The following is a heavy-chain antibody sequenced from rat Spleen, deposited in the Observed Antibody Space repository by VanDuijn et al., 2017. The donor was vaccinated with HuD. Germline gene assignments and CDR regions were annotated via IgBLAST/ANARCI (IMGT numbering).Heavy chain of an antibody. CDR1: GFTFSDYY. CDR3: ARAGYLRDWYFDF. D-gene: IGHD2-2*01. V-gene: IGHV5-29*01. CDR2: ISSDGGRN. J-gene: IGHJ1*01. Sequence: EVQLVESDGGLVQPGRSLKLSCAASGFTFSDYYMAWVRQAPTKGLEWVATISSDGGRNFYRDSVKGRFTISRDNTKNNLYLQMDNLRSEDTATYYCARAGYLRDWYFDFWGPGTMVTVSS.